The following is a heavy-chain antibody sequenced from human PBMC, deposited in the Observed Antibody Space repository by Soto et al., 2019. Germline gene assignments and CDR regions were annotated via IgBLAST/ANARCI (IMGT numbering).Heavy chain of an antibody. D-gene: IGHD1-1*01. CDR2: IIGSGDDT. V-gene: IGHV3-23*01. Sequence: QLLESGGGFVQPGGSLSFSCVASGFPFSNFPLAWVRQAPGEGLEWVSAIIGSGDDTFYADSMKGRFTISRDNSKDALYLQINSLRAEDTAVYYCANPIPKTGTTSGFWGQGTLVTVSS. J-gene: IGHJ4*02. CDR3: ANPIPKTGTTSGF. CDR1: GFPFSNFP.